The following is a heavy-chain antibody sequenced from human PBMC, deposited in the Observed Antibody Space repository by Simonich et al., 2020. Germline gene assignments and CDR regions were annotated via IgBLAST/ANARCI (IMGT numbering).Heavy chain of an antibody. Sequence: QVHRVQSGAEVKKTGASVKVSCKASGYTFTGYYMQWVRQARGQRREWLGWINPTGGGTNYEQKFQGRVTMTRDTSISTAYMELSRLRSDDTAVYYCARDLLVNWNYAFDIWGHGTMVTVSS. V-gene: IGHV1-2*02. CDR1: GYTFTGYY. D-gene: IGHD1-7*01. CDR3: ARDLLVNWNYAFDI. CDR2: INPTGGGT. J-gene: IGHJ3*02.